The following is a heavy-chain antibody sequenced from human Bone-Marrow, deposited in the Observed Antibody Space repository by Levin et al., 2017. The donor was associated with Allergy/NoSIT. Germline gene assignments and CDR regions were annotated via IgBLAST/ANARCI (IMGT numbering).Heavy chain of an antibody. Sequence: SCAASGFDFSSYALHWVRQAPGKGLEWVAIISYDGSKTYYTESVRGRFSVSRDNSKNMLHLHMSSLRGEDTAIYYCARETFFYGAGSTNYGMDVWGQGTTVTVSS. D-gene: IGHD3-10*01. CDR2: ISYDGSKT. CDR3: ARETFFYGAGSTNYGMDV. CDR1: GFDFSSYA. J-gene: IGHJ6*02. V-gene: IGHV3-30*04.